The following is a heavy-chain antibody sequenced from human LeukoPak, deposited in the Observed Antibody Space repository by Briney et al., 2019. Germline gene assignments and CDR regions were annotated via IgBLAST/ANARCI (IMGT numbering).Heavy chain of an antibody. V-gene: IGHV4-34*01. J-gene: IGHJ6*02. CDR3: ARGGRYDFWSGYQRHYYYGMDV. CDR1: GGSFSGYY. CDR2: INHSGST. Sequence: PSETLSLSCAVYGGSFSGYYWSWIRQPPGKGLEWIGEINHSGSTNYNPSLKSRVTISVDTSKSQFSLKLSSVTAADTAVYYCARGGRYDFWSGYQRHYYYGMDVWGQGTTVTVSS. D-gene: IGHD3-3*01.